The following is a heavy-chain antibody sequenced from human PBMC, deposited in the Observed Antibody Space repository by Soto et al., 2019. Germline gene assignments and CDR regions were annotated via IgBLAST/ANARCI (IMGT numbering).Heavy chain of an antibody. CDR1: GFTFSDYY. J-gene: IGHJ3*02. CDR3: ARDQVEVAGDAFDI. CDR2: ISSSGSTI. V-gene: IGHV3-11*01. D-gene: IGHD6-19*01. Sequence: PGGSLRLSCAASGFTFSDYYMSWIRQAPGKGLEWVSYISSSGSTIYYADSVKGRFTISRDNAKNSLYLQMNSLRAEDTAVYYCARDQVEVAGDAFDIWGQGTMVTVSS.